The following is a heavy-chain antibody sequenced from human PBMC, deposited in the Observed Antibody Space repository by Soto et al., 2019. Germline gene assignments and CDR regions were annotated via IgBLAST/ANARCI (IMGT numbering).Heavy chain of an antibody. D-gene: IGHD3-22*01. CDR1: GGSISSSSYY. Sequence: SETLSLTCTVSGGSISSSSYYWGWIRQPPGKGLEWIGSIYYSGSTYYNPSLKSRVTISVDTSKNLFSLKLSSVTAADTAVYYCARTVTTGYSDHHYYGMDVWGQGTTVTVSS. V-gene: IGHV4-39*07. J-gene: IGHJ6*02. CDR2: IYYSGST. CDR3: ARTVTTGYSDHHYYGMDV.